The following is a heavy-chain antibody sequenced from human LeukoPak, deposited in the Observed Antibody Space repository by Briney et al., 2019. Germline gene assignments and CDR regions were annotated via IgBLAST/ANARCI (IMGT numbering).Heavy chain of an antibody. CDR1: GYTFTTNW. V-gene: IGHV5-51*01. J-gene: IGHJ4*02. Sequence: GESLKISCKGSGYTFTTNWIGWVRQMPGKGLEWMGIIYPGDSDTRYSPSFQGQVTISADKSISTAYLQWSSLEASDTAMYYCARPRSGWALDYWGQGTLVTVSS. CDR3: ARPRSGWALDY. CDR2: IYPGDSDT. D-gene: IGHD6-19*01.